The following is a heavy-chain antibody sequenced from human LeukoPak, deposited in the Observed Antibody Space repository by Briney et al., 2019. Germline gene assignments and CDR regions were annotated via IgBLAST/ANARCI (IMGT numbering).Heavy chain of an antibody. J-gene: IGHJ4*02. CDR2: ISSSSSTI. CDR3: ARAKTSGLAAAADY. V-gene: IGHV3-48*01. Sequence: GGPLRLSCAASGFTFSSYSMNWVRQAPGKGLEWVSYISSSSSTIYYAASVKGRFTISRDKAKNSLYLQMNSLRSDDTAVYYCARAKTSGLAAAADYWGQGTLVTVSS. D-gene: IGHD6-13*01. CDR1: GFTFSSYS.